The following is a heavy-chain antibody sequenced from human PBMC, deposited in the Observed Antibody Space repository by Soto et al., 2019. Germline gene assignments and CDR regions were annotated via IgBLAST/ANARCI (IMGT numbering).Heavy chain of an antibody. CDR3: AKGYCSSTSCSYDY. J-gene: IGHJ4*02. CDR2: IRESGDIT. V-gene: IGHV3-23*01. CDR1: GFIFNTYA. D-gene: IGHD2-2*01. Sequence: PGGSLRLSCAASGFIFNTYAMSWVRQAPGKGLEWVSAIRESGDITYYADSVKGRFTISRDNSKNTLYLQMNRLRAEDTAIYYCAKGYCSSTSCSYDYWGQGSLVTVSS.